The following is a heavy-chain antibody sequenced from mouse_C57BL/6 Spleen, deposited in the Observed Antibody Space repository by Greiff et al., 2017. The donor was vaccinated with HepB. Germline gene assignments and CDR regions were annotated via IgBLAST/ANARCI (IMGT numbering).Heavy chain of an antibody. Sequence: EVMLVESGEGLVKPGGSLKLSCVASGFTFSSYAMSWVRQTPEKRLEWVAYISSGGDYIYYADTVKGRFTISRDNARNNLYLQMSSLKSEDTAMYYCTTTYGSSFAYWGQGTLVTVSA. CDR1: GFTFSSYA. CDR2: ISSGGDYI. J-gene: IGHJ3*01. D-gene: IGHD1-1*01. V-gene: IGHV5-9-1*02. CDR3: TTTYGSSFAY.